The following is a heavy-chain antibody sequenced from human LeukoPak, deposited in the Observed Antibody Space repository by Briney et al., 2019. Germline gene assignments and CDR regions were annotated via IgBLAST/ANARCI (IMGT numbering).Heavy chain of an antibody. CDR2: INHSGST. J-gene: IGHJ4*02. Sequence: PSETLSLTCAVYGGSFSGYYWSWIRQPPGKGLEWIGEINHSGSTNYNPSLESRVTISVDTSKNQFSLKLSSVTAADTAVYYCARGEDLAYCGGDCYPKFDYWGQGTLVTVSS. CDR3: ARGEDLAYCGGDCYPKFDY. V-gene: IGHV4-34*01. D-gene: IGHD2-21*02. CDR1: GGSFSGYY.